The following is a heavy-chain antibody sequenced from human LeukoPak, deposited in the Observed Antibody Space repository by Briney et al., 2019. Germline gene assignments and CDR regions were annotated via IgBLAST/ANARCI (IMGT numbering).Heavy chain of an antibody. J-gene: IGHJ5*02. D-gene: IGHD3-10*01. CDR3: ARGKILLWFGDQEGGDWFDP. CDR1: GGSFSGYY. V-gene: IGHV4-34*01. Sequence: PSETLSLTCAVYGGSFSGYYWSWIRQPPGKGLEWIGGINHSGSTNYNPSLKSRVTISVDTSKNQFSLKLSSVTAADTAVYYCARGKILLWFGDQEGGDWFDPWGQGTLVTVSS. CDR2: INHSGST.